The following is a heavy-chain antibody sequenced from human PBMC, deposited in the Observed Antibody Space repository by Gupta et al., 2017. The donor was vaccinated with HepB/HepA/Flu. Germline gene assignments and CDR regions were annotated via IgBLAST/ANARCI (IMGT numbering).Heavy chain of an antibody. V-gene: IGHV3-30*18. Sequence: QVQVVESGGGVVQPGTSLRLSCAASGFIFTEYGMHWVRQAPGKGLEWVAFISNDGNKKIYADSVKGRFNISRDISQDTQVLQMKGLRPEDTAVYYWAKAQYKYVKIDAFNFWGQGTMGSVSS. CDR1: GFIFTEYG. CDR3: AKAQYKYVKIDAFNF. CDR2: ISNDGNKK. J-gene: IGHJ3*01. D-gene: IGHD1-1*01.